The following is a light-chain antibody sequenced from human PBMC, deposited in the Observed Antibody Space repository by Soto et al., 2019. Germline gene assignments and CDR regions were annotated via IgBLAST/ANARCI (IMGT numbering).Light chain of an antibody. CDR3: QQYGISPPLFT. V-gene: IGKV3-20*01. Sequence: EIVLTHSPGTLSLSPGERATLSCRASQSVSSSYLAWYQQKPGQAPRLLIYGASSRATGIPDRFSGSGSGTDFTLTISRLEPEDFAVYYCQQYGISPPLFTVGPGTEVDIK. CDR2: GAS. CDR1: QSVSSSY. J-gene: IGKJ3*01.